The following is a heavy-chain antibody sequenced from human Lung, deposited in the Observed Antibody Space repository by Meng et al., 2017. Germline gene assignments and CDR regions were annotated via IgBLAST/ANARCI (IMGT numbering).Heavy chain of an antibody. D-gene: IGHD3-10*01. Sequence: VQLQESGSGLVEPSQTLSRTCTVSGGSISSGVYYWSWIRQHPGKGLEWIGHIHYTGRTYYIPSLESRITISVDTSKSQFSLRLSSMTAADTALYYCAGEADGSERLDYWGQGTLVTVSS. J-gene: IGHJ4*02. V-gene: IGHV4-31*03. CDR3: AGEADGSERLDY. CDR1: GGSISSGVYY. CDR2: IHYTGRT.